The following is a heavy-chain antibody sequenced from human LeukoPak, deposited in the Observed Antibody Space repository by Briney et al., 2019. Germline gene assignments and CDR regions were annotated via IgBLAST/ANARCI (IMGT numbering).Heavy chain of an antibody. D-gene: IGHD1-26*01. V-gene: IGHV1-46*01. Sequence: ASVKVSCKACGYTFTSYYMHWVRQAPGQGLEWMGIINPSGGSTSYAQKFQGSVRMTRHTSTSTVYMELSSLRSEDTAVYYCAVNSGSYSDYYYYMDVWGKGTTVTVSS. J-gene: IGHJ6*03. CDR2: INPSGGST. CDR3: AVNSGSYSDYYYYMDV. CDR1: GYTFTSYY.